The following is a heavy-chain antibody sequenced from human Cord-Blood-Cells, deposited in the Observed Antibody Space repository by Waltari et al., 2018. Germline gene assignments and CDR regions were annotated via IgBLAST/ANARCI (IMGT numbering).Heavy chain of an antibody. CDR2: IYTSGST. V-gene: IGHV4-4*07. Sequence: QVQLQESGPGLVKPSETLSLTCTVSGVSISSYYWSWIRQPAGKGLEWIVRIYTSGSTNYNPSHKSRVTMSVDTSKNQFSLKLSSVTAADTDVYYCAREGYCSSTSCYPFDPWVQGTLVTVSS. D-gene: IGHD2-2*01. CDR1: GVSISSYY. J-gene: IGHJ5*02. CDR3: AREGYCSSTSCYPFDP.